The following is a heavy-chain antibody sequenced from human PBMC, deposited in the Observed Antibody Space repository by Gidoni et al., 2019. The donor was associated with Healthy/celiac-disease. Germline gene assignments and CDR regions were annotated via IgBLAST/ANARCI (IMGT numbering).Heavy chain of an antibody. CDR3: AKDLGYYDSSGYYRYYYYGMDV. D-gene: IGHD3-22*01. CDR2: ISYDGSNK. Sequence: QVQLVESGGGVVQPGRSLRLSCAASGFTFSSYGMHWVRQAPGKGLEWVAVISYDGSNKYYADSVKGRFTISRDNSKNTLYLQMNSLRAEDTAVYYCAKDLGYYDSSGYYRYYYYGMDVWGQGTTVTVSS. CDR1: GFTFSSYG. V-gene: IGHV3-30*18. J-gene: IGHJ6*02.